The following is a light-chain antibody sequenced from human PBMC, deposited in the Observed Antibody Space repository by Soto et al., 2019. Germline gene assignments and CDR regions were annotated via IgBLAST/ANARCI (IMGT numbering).Light chain of an antibody. CDR3: QSFKSAPRT. J-gene: IGKJ1*01. Sequence: DIQLTQSPSSLSASVGDRVTITCRASQVISKYVAWYQQRPGKAPKLLMYDASTLQSGVPSRFSGSGSGTDFTLTISSLQPEDVATYYCQSFKSAPRTFGQGTRVDIK. V-gene: IGKV1-27*01. CDR1: QVISKY. CDR2: DAS.